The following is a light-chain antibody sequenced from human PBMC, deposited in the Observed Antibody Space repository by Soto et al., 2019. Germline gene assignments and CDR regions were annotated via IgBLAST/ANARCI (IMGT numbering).Light chain of an antibody. J-gene: IGLJ1*01. V-gene: IGLV2-14*01. Sequence: QSALTQPASVSGSPGQSITISCTGTSSDVGTYNYVSWHQHHPGKAPKLMISEVSNRPSGISNRFSGSKSGNTAYLTISGLQPEDEADYYCSSSAITSTPIYVLGTGTKVTVL. CDR3: SSSAITSTPIYV. CDR2: EVS. CDR1: SSDVGTYNY.